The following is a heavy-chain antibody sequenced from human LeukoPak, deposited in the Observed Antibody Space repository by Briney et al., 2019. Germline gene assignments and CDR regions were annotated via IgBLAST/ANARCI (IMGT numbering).Heavy chain of an antibody. CDR2: IYSGGST. J-gene: IGHJ4*02. V-gene: IGHV3-53*01. D-gene: IGHD7-27*01. Sequence: GGSLRLSCAASGFTVSSNYMSGVRQAPGKGREGGSVIYSGGSTYYADSVKGRFTISRDNPKNTLYLPMNRLRAEDKAAYYCARDLTRANLGFDYWGQGTLVTVSS. CDR1: GFTVSSNY. CDR3: ARDLTRANLGFDY.